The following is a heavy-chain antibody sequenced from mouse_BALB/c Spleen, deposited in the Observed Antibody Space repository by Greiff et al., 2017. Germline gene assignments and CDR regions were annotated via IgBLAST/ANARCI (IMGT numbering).Heavy chain of an antibody. CDR3: ARTGGYEGWFAY. J-gene: IGHJ3*01. CDR1: GFNIKDTY. CDR2: IDPANGNT. Sequence: VQLQQSGAELVKPGASVKLSCTASGFNIKDTYMHWVKQRPEQGLEWIGRIDPANGNTKYDPKFQGKATITADTSSNTAYLQLSSLTSEDTAVYYCARTGGYEGWFAYWGQGTLVTVSA. D-gene: IGHD2-2*01. V-gene: IGHV14-3*02.